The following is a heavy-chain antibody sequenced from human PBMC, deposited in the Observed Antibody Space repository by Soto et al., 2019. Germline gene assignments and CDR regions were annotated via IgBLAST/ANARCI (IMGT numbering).Heavy chain of an antibody. Sequence: QVQLVESGGGVVQPERSLRLSCAASGFTFSRYGMHWVRQTPGKGLEWVAVISDNGSDKYYGDSVKGRFTISRDNSKNTLVLQMNILRAEDTAVYFCARDPFVQSYPVVYDYWGQGTLVTVSS. CDR2: ISDNGSDK. CDR1: GFTFSRYG. J-gene: IGHJ4*02. V-gene: IGHV3-30*03. CDR3: ARDPFVQSYPVVYDY. D-gene: IGHD3-10*02.